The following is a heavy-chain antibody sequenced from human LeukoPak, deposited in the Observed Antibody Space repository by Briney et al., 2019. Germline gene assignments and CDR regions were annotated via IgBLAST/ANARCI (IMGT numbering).Heavy chain of an antibody. V-gene: IGHV4-59*01. CDR1: GGSISSYY. CDR3: ARSTNWKNYYYYYMDV. Sequence: PSETLSLTCTVSGGSISSYYWSRIRQPPGKGLEWIGYIYYSGSTNYNPSLKSRVTISVDTSKNQFSLKLSSVTAADTAVYYCARSTNWKNYYYYYMDVWGKGTTVTVSS. J-gene: IGHJ6*03. CDR2: IYYSGST. D-gene: IGHD1-20*01.